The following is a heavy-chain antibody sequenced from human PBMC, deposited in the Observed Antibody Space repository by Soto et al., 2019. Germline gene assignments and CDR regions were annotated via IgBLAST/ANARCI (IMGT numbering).Heavy chain of an antibody. CDR1: GFTFGDYA. D-gene: IGHD6-19*01. Sequence: GGSLRLSCTASGFTFGDYAMSWFRQAPGKGLEWVGFIRSKAYGGTTEYAASVKGGFTISRDDSKSIAYLQMNSLKTEDTAVYYCTRDPSGRYSSGLYYFDYWGQGTLVTVSS. V-gene: IGHV3-49*03. J-gene: IGHJ4*02. CDR3: TRDPSGRYSSGLYYFDY. CDR2: IRSKAYGGTT.